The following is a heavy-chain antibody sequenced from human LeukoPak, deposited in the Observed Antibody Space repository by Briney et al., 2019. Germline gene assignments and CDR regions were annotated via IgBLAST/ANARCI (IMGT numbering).Heavy chain of an antibody. D-gene: IGHD3-22*01. CDR2: IYYSGST. CDR3: ARQRIVVDPTGYGMDV. J-gene: IGHJ6*02. Sequence: KPSETLSLTCTVSGGSISSYYWSWIRQPPGKGLEWIGYIYYSGSTNYNPSLKSRVTISVDTSKNQFSLKLSSVTAADTAVYYCARQRIVVDPTGYGMDVWGQGTTVTVSS. V-gene: IGHV4-59*08. CDR1: GGSISSYY.